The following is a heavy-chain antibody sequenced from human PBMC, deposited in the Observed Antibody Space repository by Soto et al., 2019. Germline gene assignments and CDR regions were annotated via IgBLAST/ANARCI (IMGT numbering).Heavy chain of an antibody. J-gene: IGHJ6*02. D-gene: IGHD6-19*01. Sequence: PGVSLRLSCAASGFTFSSYAMSWVRQAPGKGLEWVSAISGSGGSTYYADSVKGRFTISRDNSKNTLYLQMNSLRAEDTAVYYCAKRNGSGWYSHGMDVWGQGTTVTVSS. CDR3: AKRNGSGWYSHGMDV. CDR2: ISGSGGST. CDR1: GFTFSSYA. V-gene: IGHV3-23*01.